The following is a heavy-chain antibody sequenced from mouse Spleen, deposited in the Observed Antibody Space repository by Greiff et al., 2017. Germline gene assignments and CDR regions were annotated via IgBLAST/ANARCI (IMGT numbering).Heavy chain of an antibody. V-gene: IGHV5-9-1*01. CDR2: ISSGGSYT. Sequence: DVMLVESGGGLVKPGGSLKLSCAASGFTFSSYAMSWVRQTPEKRLEWVATISSGGSYTYYPDSVKGRFTISRDNAKNTLYLQMSSLRSEDTAMYYCARGATTVVAHWYFDVWGAGTTVTVSS. D-gene: IGHD1-1*01. J-gene: IGHJ1*01. CDR1: GFTFSSYA. CDR3: ARGATTVVAHWYFDV.